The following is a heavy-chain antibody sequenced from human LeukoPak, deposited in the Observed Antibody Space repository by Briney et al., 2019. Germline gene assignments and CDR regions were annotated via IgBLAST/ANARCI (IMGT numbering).Heavy chain of an antibody. CDR1: GGSLSDYY. CDR2: INHSGST. CDR3: ARDKLGDFWSDITVDY. D-gene: IGHD3-3*01. V-gene: IGHV4-34*01. J-gene: IGHJ4*02. Sequence: SETLSLTCAVYGGSLSDYYWSWIRQSPGKGLEWIGEINHSGSTYYNPSLKSRVTISLDTSKSQFSLKLTSVTAADTAVYYCARDKLGDFWSDITVDYWGQGTLVTVSS.